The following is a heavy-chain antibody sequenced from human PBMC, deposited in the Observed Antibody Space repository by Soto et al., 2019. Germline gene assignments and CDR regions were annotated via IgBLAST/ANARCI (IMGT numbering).Heavy chain of an antibody. CDR1: GFTFNSYA. CDR2: ILYGGSNK. D-gene: IGHD3-3*01. V-gene: IGHV3-30-3*01. Sequence: QVQLVESGGGVVQPGRSLRLSCAASGFTFNSYAMHWVRQAAVKELEWVTVILYGGSNKYYADSVKGRFTISRDNSKNTLYLQMNSLRAEDTAVYYCARPRYDFWSGYYTVQNFYGMDVWGQGTTVTVSS. J-gene: IGHJ6*02. CDR3: ARPRYDFWSGYYTVQNFYGMDV.